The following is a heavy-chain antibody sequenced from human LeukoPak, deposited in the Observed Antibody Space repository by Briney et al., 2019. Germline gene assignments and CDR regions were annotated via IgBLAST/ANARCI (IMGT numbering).Heavy chain of an antibody. CDR2: IYYSGST. CDR1: GDSISSSSYY. CDR3: ARHRGGIFDY. J-gene: IGHJ4*02. Sequence: SETLSLTCTVSGDSISSSSYYWGWIRQPPGKGLEWIGSIYYSGSTYYNPSLKSRVTISVDTSKNQFSLKLSSVTAADTAVYYCARHRGGIFDYWGQGTLVTVSS. V-gene: IGHV4-39*01. D-gene: IGHD3-10*01.